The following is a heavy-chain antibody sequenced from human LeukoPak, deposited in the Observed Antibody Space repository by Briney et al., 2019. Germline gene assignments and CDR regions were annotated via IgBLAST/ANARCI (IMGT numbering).Heavy chain of an antibody. CDR2: ISSSSSYI. V-gene: IGHV3-21*01. J-gene: IGHJ4*02. Sequence: NPGGSLRLSCAASGFTFSSYSMNWVRQAPGKGLEWVSSISSSSSYIYYADSVKGRFTISRDNAKNSLYLQMNSLRAEDTAVYYCARVYRPLPVVDYWGQGTLVTVSS. CDR1: GFTFSSYS. CDR3: ARVYRPLPVVDY. D-gene: IGHD2-21*01.